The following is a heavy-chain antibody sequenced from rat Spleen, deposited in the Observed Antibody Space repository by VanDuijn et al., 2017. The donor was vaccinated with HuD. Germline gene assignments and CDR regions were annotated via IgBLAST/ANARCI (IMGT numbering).Heavy chain of an antibody. CDR2: ISTGGGDT. J-gene: IGHJ2*01. V-gene: IGHV5-25*01. CDR1: GFTFSDYY. Sequence: EVQLVESGGGLVQPGRSLKLSCAASGFTFSDYYMAWVRQAPTKGLEWVATISTGGGDTYYRDSVRGRFTISRDNAKSTLYLQMESLRSEDTATYYCAKDNYFDYWGQGVMVTVSS. CDR3: AKDNYFDY.